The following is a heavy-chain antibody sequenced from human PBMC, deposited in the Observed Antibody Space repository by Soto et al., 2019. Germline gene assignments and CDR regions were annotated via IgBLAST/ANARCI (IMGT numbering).Heavy chain of an antibody. Sequence: QLQLQESGPGLVKPSETLSLTCTVSGGSISSSSYYWGWIRQPPGKGLEWIGSIYYSGSTYYNPSLKSRVTISVDTSKNQFSLKLSSVTAADTAVYYCARLGSGYSSSWRDYWGQGTLVTVSS. CDR1: GGSISSSSYY. D-gene: IGHD6-13*01. J-gene: IGHJ4*02. V-gene: IGHV4-39*01. CDR2: IYYSGST. CDR3: ARLGSGYSSSWRDY.